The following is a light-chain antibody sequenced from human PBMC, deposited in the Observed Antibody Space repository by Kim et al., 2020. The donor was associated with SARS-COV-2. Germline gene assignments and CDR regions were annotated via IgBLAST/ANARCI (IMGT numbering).Light chain of an antibody. Sequence: SYELTQPPSVSVSPGQTASITCSGDKLGDKYACWYQQKPGQSPVLVIYQDNKRPSGIPERFSGSNSGNTATLTISGTQAMDEADYYCQAWDSSTAVFGT. V-gene: IGLV3-1*01. CDR2: QDN. CDR3: QAWDSSTAV. J-gene: IGLJ1*01. CDR1: KLGDKY.